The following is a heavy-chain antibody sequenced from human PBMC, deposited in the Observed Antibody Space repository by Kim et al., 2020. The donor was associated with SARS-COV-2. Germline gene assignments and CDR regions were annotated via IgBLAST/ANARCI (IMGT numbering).Heavy chain of an antibody. D-gene: IGHD3-10*01. V-gene: IGHV4-34*01. Sequence: SETLSLTCAVYGGSFSGYYWSWIRQPPGKGLVWIGEINHSGSTNYNPSLKSRVTISVDTSKNQFSLKLSSVTAADTAVYYCARVRGVTVLLGYYYYGMDV. CDR1: GGSFSGYY. CDR2: INHSGST. CDR3: ARVRGVTVLLGYYYYGMDV. J-gene: IGHJ6*01.